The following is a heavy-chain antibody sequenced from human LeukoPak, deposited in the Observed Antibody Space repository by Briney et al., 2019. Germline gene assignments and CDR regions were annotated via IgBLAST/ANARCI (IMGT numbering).Heavy chain of an antibody. CDR3: ARDGVSSSSSWPNWFDP. CDR2: INSDGSST. D-gene: IGHD6-13*01. CDR1: GFTFSSYW. V-gene: IGHV3-74*01. Sequence: PGGSLRLSCAASGFTFSSYWMHWVRQAPGKGLVWVSRINSDGSSTSYADSVKGRFTISRDNAKNTLYLQMNSLRAEDTAVYYCARDGVSSSSSWPNWFDPWGQGTLVTVSS. J-gene: IGHJ5*02.